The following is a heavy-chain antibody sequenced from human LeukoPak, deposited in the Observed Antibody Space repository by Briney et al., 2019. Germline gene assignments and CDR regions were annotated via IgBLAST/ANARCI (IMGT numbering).Heavy chain of an antibody. Sequence: GGSLRLSCAASGFTFTNHWMHWVRQAPGKGLVWVSRINSDGSSTSFADSVKGRFTISRDNAKNTLYLQMNSLRAEDTAVYYCARAISHSNYGVDVWGQGTTVTVS. J-gene: IGHJ6*02. CDR3: ARAISHSNYGVDV. V-gene: IGHV3-74*01. CDR2: INSDGSST. CDR1: GFTFTNHW. D-gene: IGHD6-13*01.